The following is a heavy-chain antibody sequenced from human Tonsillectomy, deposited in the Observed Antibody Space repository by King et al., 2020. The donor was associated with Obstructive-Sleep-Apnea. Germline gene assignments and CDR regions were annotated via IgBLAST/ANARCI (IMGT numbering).Heavy chain of an antibody. V-gene: IGHV3-30*04. J-gene: IGHJ6*02. CDR1: GFTFSSYA. Sequence: VQLVESGGGVVQPGRSLRLSCAASGFTFSSYAMHWVRQAPGKGLEWVAVISYDGSNKYYADSVKGRFTISRDNSKNTLYLQMNSLRAEDTAVYYCAGDGRIPGIAAAPQGGAMDVWGQGTTVTVSS. CDR3: AGDGRIPGIAAAPQGGAMDV. D-gene: IGHD6-13*01. CDR2: ISYDGSNK.